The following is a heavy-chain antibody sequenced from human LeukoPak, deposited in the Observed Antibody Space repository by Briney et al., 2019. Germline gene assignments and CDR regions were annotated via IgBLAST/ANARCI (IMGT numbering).Heavy chain of an antibody. CDR2: IYYSGST. V-gene: IGHV4-59*08. CDR1: GGSISSYY. CDR3: ATSAGPDYYYYGMDV. Sequence: SETLSLTCTVSGGSISSYYWSWIRQPPGKGLEWIGYIYYSGSTNYNPPLKSRVTISVDTSKNQFSLKLSSVTAADTAVYYCATSAGPDYYYYGMDVWGQGTTVTVSS. J-gene: IGHJ6*02.